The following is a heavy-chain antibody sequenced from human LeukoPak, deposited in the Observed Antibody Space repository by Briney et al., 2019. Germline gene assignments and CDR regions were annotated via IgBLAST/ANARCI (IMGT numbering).Heavy chain of an antibody. Sequence: SETLSLTCTVSGGSISSYYWSWIRQPPGKGLEWIGYIYYSGSTNYNPSLKSRVTISVDTSKNQFSLKLSSVTAADTAVYYCARIGIAAAVDYWGQGTLVTVSS. V-gene: IGHV4-59*12. CDR2: IYYSGST. CDR3: ARIGIAAAVDY. J-gene: IGHJ4*02. D-gene: IGHD6-13*01. CDR1: GGSISSYY.